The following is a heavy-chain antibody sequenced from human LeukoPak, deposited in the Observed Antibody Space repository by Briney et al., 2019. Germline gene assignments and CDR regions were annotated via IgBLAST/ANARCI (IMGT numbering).Heavy chain of an antibody. CDR3: ARATVTHGGFDY. CDR2: IIPILGIA. J-gene: IGHJ4*02. D-gene: IGHD4-17*01. V-gene: IGHV1-69*04. CDR1: GGTFSSYA. Sequence: GASVKVSCKASGGTFSSYAISWVRQAPGQGLEWMGRIIPILGIANYAQKFQGRVTITADKSTSTAYMELSSLRSEDTAVYYCARATVTHGGFDYWGQGTLVTVSS.